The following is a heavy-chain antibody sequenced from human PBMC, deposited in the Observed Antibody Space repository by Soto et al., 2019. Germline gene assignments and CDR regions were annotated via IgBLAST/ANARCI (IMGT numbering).Heavy chain of an antibody. J-gene: IGHJ4*01. Sequence: ALSLTCTVSGGSISSYYWSWIRQPAGKGLEWIGRIYTSGSTNYNPSLKSRVTMSVDTSKNQFSLKLSSVTAADTAVYYCARGYCSGGSCYRVFDYWGHGTLVTVSS. CDR1: GGSISSYY. CDR2: IYTSGST. V-gene: IGHV4-4*07. D-gene: IGHD2-15*01. CDR3: ARGYCSGGSCYRVFDY.